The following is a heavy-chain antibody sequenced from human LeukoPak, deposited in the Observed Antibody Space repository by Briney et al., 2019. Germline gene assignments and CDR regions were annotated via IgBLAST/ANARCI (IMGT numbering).Heavy chain of an antibody. CDR3: ACPYRSRFDY. J-gene: IGHJ4*02. V-gene: IGHV3-11*01. D-gene: IGHD6-13*01. CDR1: GFTFSDFH. Sequence: GGSLRLSCVVSGFTFSDFHMSWLRQAPGKGMEWISYITNSGSDIEYADSVKGRFTISWDNAKKSLYLEMNTLRAEDTAIYYCACPYRSRFDYWGQGTLVTVSS. CDR2: ITNSGSDI.